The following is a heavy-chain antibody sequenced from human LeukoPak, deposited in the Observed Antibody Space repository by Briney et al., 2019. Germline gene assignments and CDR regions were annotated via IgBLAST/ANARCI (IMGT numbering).Heavy chain of an antibody. V-gene: IGHV3-7*01. D-gene: IGHD3-22*01. J-gene: IGHJ2*01. Sequence: AGGSLRLYCEASGFTFSHYWMTWVRRAPGKGREWVASIKLDGSEKYYVDSVKGRFTISRDNAKNSLYLQMNSLRAEDTATYYCARGSYYDGSGYVNWYFDLWGRGTLVTVSS. CDR1: GFTFSHYW. CDR2: IKLDGSEK. CDR3: ARGSYYDGSGYVNWYFDL.